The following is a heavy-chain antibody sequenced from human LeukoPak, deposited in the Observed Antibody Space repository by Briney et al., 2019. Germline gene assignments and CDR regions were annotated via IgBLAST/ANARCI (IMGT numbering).Heavy chain of an antibody. J-gene: IGHJ5*02. Sequence: GGSLRLSCAASGFTFSSYAMSWVRQAPGKGLEWVSIIIGSGGNTYYADSVKGRFTISRDNSKNTLYLQMNSLRAEDTAVYYCARTRDGYNTDWFDPWGQGTLVTVSS. D-gene: IGHD5-24*01. CDR1: GFTFSSYA. V-gene: IGHV3-23*01. CDR2: IIGSGGNT. CDR3: ARTRDGYNTDWFDP.